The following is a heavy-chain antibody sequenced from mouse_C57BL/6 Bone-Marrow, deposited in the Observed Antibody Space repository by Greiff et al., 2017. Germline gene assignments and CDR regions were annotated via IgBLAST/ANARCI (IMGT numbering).Heavy chain of an antibody. V-gene: IGHV1-81*01. CDR2: IYPRSGNT. J-gene: IGHJ3*01. CDR1: GYTFTSYG. Sequence: VQLQHSGAELARPGASVKLSCKASGYTFTSYGISWVKQRTGQGLEWIGEIYPRSGNTYYHEKFKGKATLTADKSSSTAYMELRSLTSEDSAVYFCARRDYYYGSRRGAWFAYWGQGTLVTVSA. D-gene: IGHD1-1*01. CDR3: ARRDYYYGSRRGAWFAY.